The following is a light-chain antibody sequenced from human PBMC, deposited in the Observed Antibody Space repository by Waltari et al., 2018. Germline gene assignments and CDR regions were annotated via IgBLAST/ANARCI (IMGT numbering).Light chain of an antibody. CDR1: ALPNKY. V-gene: IGLV3-10*01. CDR3: YSTDSSGNHRV. Sequence: SYELTQPPSVSVSPGQTARITCSGDALPNKYAYWYQQKSGQAPVLVTYEDNKRPSGIPERISGSSSGTMATLTVSGAQVEDEADYYCYSTDSSGNHRVFGGGTRLTVL. J-gene: IGLJ2*01. CDR2: EDN.